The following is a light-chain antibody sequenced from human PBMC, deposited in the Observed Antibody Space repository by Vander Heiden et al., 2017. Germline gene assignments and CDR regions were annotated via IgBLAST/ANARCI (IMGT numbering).Light chain of an antibody. J-gene: IGLJ2*01. CDR3: AAWDDSLSGQV. Sequence: QSVLTQPPSASGTPGQSVTISCSVRSSNIGSNYVFWYQQSPGTAPKLLIYRKNQRPSGVHDRFSGSKSGTSASLAISGLRSEDEADYHCAAWDDSLSGQVFGGGTKLTVL. V-gene: IGLV1-47*01. CDR1: SSNIGSNY. CDR2: RKN.